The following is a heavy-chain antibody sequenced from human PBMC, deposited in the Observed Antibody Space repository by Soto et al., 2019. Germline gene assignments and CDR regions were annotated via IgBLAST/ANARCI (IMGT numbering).Heavy chain of an antibody. J-gene: IGHJ6*02. CDR1: GYSFTSYW. Sequence: GESLKISCKGSGYSFTSYWISWVRQMPGKGLEWMGRIDPSDSYTNYSPSFQGHVTISADKSISTAYLQWSSLKASDTAMYYCAGGPNCSSTSCQGVYYYGMDVWGQGTTVTVSS. V-gene: IGHV5-10-1*01. CDR3: AGGPNCSSTSCQGVYYYGMDV. D-gene: IGHD2-2*01. CDR2: IDPSDSYT.